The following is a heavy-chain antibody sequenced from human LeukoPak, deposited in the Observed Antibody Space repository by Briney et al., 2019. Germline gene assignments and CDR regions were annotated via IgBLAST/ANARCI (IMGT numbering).Heavy chain of an antibody. CDR1: GYIFTTYW. CDR2: IYPSDSDT. CDR3: ARGYSSSWDFDY. Sequence: GESLKISCNASGYIFTTYWIGWVRQMPGKGLEWMGIIYPSDSDTRYNPSLQGQVTISADKSISTAYLQLSRLEASDTAIYYCARGYSSSWDFDYWGRGTLVTVSS. V-gene: IGHV5-51*01. D-gene: IGHD6-13*01. J-gene: IGHJ4*02.